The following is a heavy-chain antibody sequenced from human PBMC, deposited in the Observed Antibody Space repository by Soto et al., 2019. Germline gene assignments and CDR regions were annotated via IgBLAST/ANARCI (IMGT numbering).Heavy chain of an antibody. CDR2: ISSGSAFI. J-gene: IGHJ5*02. CDR1: FSFSMYS. D-gene: IGHD1-26*01. CDR3: TRDQGGSYDSWFDP. Sequence: EVQVVESGGGLVKPGGSLRLSCNFSFSMYSMDWVRQAPGKGLEWVASISSGSAFIKYADSVKGRFTISRDNAKNSVSVQMDSLRVEDTAMYYCTRDQGGSYDSWFDPWARRTRVTVSS. V-gene: IGHV3-21*01.